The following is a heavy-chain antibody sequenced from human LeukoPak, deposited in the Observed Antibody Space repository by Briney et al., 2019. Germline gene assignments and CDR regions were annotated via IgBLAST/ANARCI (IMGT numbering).Heavy chain of an antibody. V-gene: IGHV1-2*02. J-gene: IGHJ4*02. CDR3: ARADPVAY. CDR1: GDIFTGSF. CDR2: INSNTGGT. Sequence: GASVKVSCKASGDIFTGSFIHWVRQAPGQGLEWMGGINSNTGGTKFAQKFQGRVTMTRDTSINTAYMELSSLRSDDTAVYYCARADPVAYWGQGTQVTVSS.